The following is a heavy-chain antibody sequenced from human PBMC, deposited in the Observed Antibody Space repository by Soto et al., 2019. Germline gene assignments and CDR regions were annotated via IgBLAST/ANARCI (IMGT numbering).Heavy chain of an antibody. D-gene: IGHD3-16*01. Sequence: GVLRLSCSASRYTCKIHGLSLVRQAPGKGLEWVSTIDSSGVNTHYADSVKGRFTISRDNSRNTLHLQMHDLRADDTALYYCVSWVSAHFDYWGQGTVVTVSS. CDR1: RYTCKIHG. CDR3: VSWVSAHFDY. V-gene: IGHV3-23*01. J-gene: IGHJ4*02. CDR2: IDSSGVNT.